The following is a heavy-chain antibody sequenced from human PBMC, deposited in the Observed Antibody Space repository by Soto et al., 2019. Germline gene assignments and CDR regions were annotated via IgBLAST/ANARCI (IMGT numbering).Heavy chain of an antibody. V-gene: IGHV3-30-3*01. J-gene: IGHJ3*02. CDR2: ISYDGSNK. Sequence: QVQLVESGGGVVQPGRSLRLSCAASGFTFSSYTMHWVRQAPGKGLEWVAVISYDGSNKYNADSVKGRFTISRDNSKNTLYLQMNSLRAEDTAVYYCARDGGATTDDGFDIWGQGTMVTVSS. CDR3: ARDGGATTDDGFDI. D-gene: IGHD1-26*01. CDR1: GFTFSSYT.